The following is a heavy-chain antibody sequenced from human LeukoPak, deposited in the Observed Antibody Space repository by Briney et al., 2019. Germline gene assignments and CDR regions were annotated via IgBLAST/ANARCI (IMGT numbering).Heavy chain of an antibody. CDR1: GFTFSAYW. CDR3: ARTGSDWSFEY. Sequence: GGSLRLSCAASGFTFSAYWMHWVRQAPGKGLVWVSRIDGDGSSTNYADSVKGRFTISRDNAKNTLYLHMNSLRAEDTAVYYCARTGSDWSFEYWGQGTLVTVSS. CDR2: IDGDGSST. D-gene: IGHD6-19*01. V-gene: IGHV3-74*01. J-gene: IGHJ4*02.